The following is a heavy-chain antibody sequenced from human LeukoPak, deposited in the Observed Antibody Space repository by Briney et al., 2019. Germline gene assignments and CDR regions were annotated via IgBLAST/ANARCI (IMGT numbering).Heavy chain of an antibody. V-gene: IGHV1-18*01. CDR2: ISAYNGNT. J-gene: IGHJ4*02. CDR1: GGTFSSYA. Sequence: ASVKVSCKASGGTFSSYAISWVRQAPGQGLEWMGWISAYNGNTNYAQKLQGRVTMTTDTSTSTAYMELRSLRSDDTAVYYCARDNPCGGDCYGYWGQGTLVTVSS. CDR3: ARDNPCGGDCYGY. D-gene: IGHD2-21*02.